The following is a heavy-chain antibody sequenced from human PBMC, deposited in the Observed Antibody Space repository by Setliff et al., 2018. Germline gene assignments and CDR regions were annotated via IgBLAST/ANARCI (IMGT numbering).Heavy chain of an antibody. V-gene: IGHV1-18*01. CDR3: ARLVRYCTRTACQKVAGVES. CDR2: IGVYTGKS. D-gene: IGHD1-26*01. Sequence: ASVKVSCKASGYPFSDYGITWVRQAPGQGLEWMGWIGVYTGKSYFAHKFQGRFTLTTDTSTGIAYMELRSLTSHDTAVYYCARLVRYCTRTACQKVAGVESWGQGTLVTVSS. J-gene: IGHJ5*01. CDR1: GYPFSDYG.